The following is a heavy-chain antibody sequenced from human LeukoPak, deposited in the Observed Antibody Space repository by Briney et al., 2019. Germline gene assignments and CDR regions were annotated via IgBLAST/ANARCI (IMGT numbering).Heavy chain of an antibody. J-gene: IGHJ5*02. CDR2: IKQDGSEK. CDR3: ARDFHSSLFWFDP. V-gene: IGHV3-7*01. Sequence: GGSLRLSCAASGFTFSSYWMSWVRQAPGKGLEWVANIKQDGSEKYYVDSVKGRFTISRDNAKNSLYLQMNSLRAEDTAVYYCARDFHSSLFWFDPWGQGTLVTVSS. CDR1: GFTFSSYW. D-gene: IGHD6-19*01.